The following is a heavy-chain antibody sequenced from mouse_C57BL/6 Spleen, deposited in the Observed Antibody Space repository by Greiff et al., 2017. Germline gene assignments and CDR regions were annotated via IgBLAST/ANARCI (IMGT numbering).Heavy chain of an antibody. J-gene: IGHJ2*01. CDR3: ARWVNSYYFDY. CDR2: IYPGDGDT. D-gene: IGHD2-1*01. Sequence: VQLKESGPELVKPGASVKISCKASGYAFSSSWMNWVKQRPGKGLEWIGRIYPGDGDTNYNGKFKGKATLTADKSSSTAYMQLSSLTSEDSAVYFCARWVNSYYFDYWGQGTTLTVSS. V-gene: IGHV1-82*01. CDR1: GYAFSSSW.